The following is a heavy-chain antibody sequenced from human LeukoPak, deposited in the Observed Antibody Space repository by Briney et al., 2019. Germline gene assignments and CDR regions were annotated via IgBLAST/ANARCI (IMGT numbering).Heavy chain of an antibody. D-gene: IGHD2-21*02. Sequence: QPGGSLRLSCAASGFTFSSYAMHWVRQAPGKGLEYVSAISSNGGSTYYANSVKGRFTISRDNSKNTLYLQMGSLRAEDMAVYYCARGYIVVVTAPPGVWGKGTTVTVSS. CDR3: ARGYIVVVTAPPGV. J-gene: IGHJ6*04. CDR1: GFTFSSYA. V-gene: IGHV3-64*01. CDR2: ISSNGGST.